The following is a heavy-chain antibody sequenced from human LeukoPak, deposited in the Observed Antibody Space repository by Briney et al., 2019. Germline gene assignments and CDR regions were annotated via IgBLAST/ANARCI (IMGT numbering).Heavy chain of an antibody. CDR2: ISADGSVT. V-gene: IGHV3-74*01. J-gene: IGHJ5*02. CDR3: ATAGGDGSRMGFDP. Sequence: GGSLRLSCADSGFTFSRYWMHWVRQTPGKGLVWVSCISADGSVTRYAYSVKGRFTISRDNTKSTLYLQMHSLRAEDTAVYYCATAGGDGSRMGFDPWGQGTLVTVSS. CDR1: GFTFSRYW. D-gene: IGHD2-15*01.